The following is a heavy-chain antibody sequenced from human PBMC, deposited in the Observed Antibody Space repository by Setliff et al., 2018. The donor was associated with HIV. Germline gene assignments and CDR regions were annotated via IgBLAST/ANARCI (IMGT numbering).Heavy chain of an antibody. Sequence: GGSLRLSCVVSGFTFSHYGMHWVRQAPGKGLEWVTFIASDVSKTHIAESVRGRFTISRDNSKNTLFLQMNSLTVDDTAVYYCLTDERPGSGWGGSWGQGTLVTVSS. CDR3: LTDERPGSGWGGS. CDR1: GFTFSHYG. J-gene: IGHJ5*02. V-gene: IGHV3-30*02. D-gene: IGHD6-19*01. CDR2: IASDVSKT.